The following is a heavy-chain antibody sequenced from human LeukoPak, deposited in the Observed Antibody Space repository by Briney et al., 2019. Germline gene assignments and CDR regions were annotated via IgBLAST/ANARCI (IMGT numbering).Heavy chain of an antibody. V-gene: IGHV4-61*02. D-gene: IGHD3-9*01. CDR2: IYTSGST. Sequence: SETLSLTCTVSGGSISSGYYYWSWIRQPAGKGLEWIGRIYTSGSTNYNPSLKSRVTISVDTSKNQFSLKLSSVTAADTAVYYCAREVQYDILTGYYGFDPWGQGTLVTVSS. CDR1: GGSISSGYYY. J-gene: IGHJ5*02. CDR3: AREVQYDILTGYYGFDP.